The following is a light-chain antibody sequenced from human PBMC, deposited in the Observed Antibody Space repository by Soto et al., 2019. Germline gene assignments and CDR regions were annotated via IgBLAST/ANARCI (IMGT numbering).Light chain of an antibody. CDR3: QQRSNWPQT. CDR1: QNVYNN. CDR2: GAS. J-gene: IGKJ1*01. Sequence: EIWMTQSPATLPVSPGKRATLSCRASQNVYNNLAWYQQKPGQAPRLLMYGASTRATGIPGRFSGSGSGTEFTLTISSLQAEDFAVYYCQQRSNWPQTFGQGTKVDI. V-gene: IGKV3-15*01.